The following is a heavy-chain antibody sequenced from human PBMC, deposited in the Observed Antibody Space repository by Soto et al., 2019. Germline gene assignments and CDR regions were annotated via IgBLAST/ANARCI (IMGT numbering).Heavy chain of an antibody. CDR3: AQDGRSGSVTRPDH. D-gene: IGHD1-26*01. Sequence: WWSLRLSCSASVFTCKSYGMHWFRQAPGKGLEWVAVISYDGSYQYYSDSVKGRFTISRDNSKNTLNLQMNSLRVEDSAMYYCAQDGRSGSVTRPDHWGQGTLVTVSS. J-gene: IGHJ4*02. V-gene: IGHV3-30*18. CDR2: ISYDGSYQ. CDR1: VFTCKSYG.